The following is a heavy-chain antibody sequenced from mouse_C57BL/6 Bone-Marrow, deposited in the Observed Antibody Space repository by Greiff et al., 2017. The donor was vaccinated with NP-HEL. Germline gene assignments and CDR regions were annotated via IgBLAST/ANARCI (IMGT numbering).Heavy chain of an antibody. D-gene: IGHD3-2*02. V-gene: IGHV1-53*01. J-gene: IGHJ4*01. CDR2: INPSNGGT. CDR3: ERDRTAQATLRYAMDY. Sequence: VQLQQPGTELVKPGASVKLSCKASGYTFTSYWMHWVKQRPGQGLEWIGNINPSNGGTNYNEKFKSKATLTVDKSSSTAYMQLSSLTAEDSAVYYGERDRTAQATLRYAMDYWGQGTSVTVSA. CDR1: GYTFTSYW.